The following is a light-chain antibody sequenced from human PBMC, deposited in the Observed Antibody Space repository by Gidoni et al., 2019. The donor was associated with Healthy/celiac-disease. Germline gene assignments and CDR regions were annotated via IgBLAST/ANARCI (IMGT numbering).Light chain of an antibody. CDR3: AAWDDSLSGFVV. CDR2: RNN. CDR1: SSNIGSNY. V-gene: IGLV1-47*01. J-gene: IGLJ2*01. Sequence: QSVLTQPPSASGTTGQRVTISCSGSSSNIGSNYVYWYPQLPGTAPKLLIYRNNQRPSGVPDRFSGSKSGTSASLAISGLRSEDEADYYCAAWDDSLSGFVVFGGGTKLTVL.